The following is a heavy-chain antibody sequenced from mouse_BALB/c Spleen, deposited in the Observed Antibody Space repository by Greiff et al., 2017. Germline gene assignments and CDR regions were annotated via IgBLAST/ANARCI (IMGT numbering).Heavy chain of an antibody. V-gene: IGHV3-6*02. Sequence: EVQLVESGPGLVKPSQSLSLTCSVTGYSITSGYYWNWIRQFPGNKLEWMGYISYDGSNNYNPSLKNRISITRDTSKNQFFLKLNSVTTEDTATYYCAREDYDYDDVFAYWGQGTLVTVSA. CDR3: AREDYDYDDVFAY. J-gene: IGHJ3*01. CDR2: ISYDGSN. CDR1: GYSITSGYY. D-gene: IGHD2-4*01.